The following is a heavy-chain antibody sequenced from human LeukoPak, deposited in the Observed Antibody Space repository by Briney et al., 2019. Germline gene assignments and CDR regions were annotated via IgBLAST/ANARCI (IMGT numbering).Heavy chain of an antibody. V-gene: IGHV3-48*01. J-gene: IGHJ4*02. D-gene: IGHD5-24*01. Sequence: GGSLRLSCAASGFTLSDYSMNWVRQAPGEGLEWISYIGIDSGNTNYADSVKGRFTISGDKAKNSLYLQMNSLRVEDTAVYYCARDYKYAFDNWGQGTLVTVSS. CDR1: GFTLSDYS. CDR3: ARDYKYAFDN. CDR2: IGIDSGNT.